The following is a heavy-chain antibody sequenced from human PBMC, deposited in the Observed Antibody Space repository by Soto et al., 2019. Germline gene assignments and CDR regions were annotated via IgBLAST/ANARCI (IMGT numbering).Heavy chain of an antibody. Sequence: GGSLRLSCAASGFTFSTSAMSWVRQAPGKGLEWVSSISSDDRTYYTDSVKGRFTISRDSSKNTLYLQMNRLRAEDTAVYYCAKDQWELLHWGQGTLVTVSS. CDR2: ISSDDRT. CDR1: GFTFSTSA. V-gene: IGHV3-23*01. J-gene: IGHJ4*02. CDR3: AKDQWELLH. D-gene: IGHD1-26*01.